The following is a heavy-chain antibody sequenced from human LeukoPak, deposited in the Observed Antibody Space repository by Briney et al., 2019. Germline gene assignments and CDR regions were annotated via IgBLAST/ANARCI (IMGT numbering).Heavy chain of an antibody. CDR1: GYTFTDYY. Sequence: ASVKVSCKASGYTFTDYYMHWLRQAPGQGLEWMGWMHPNSGGTNYAQKFQGRVTMTRGTSISTAYMDLSRLRSDDTAVYYCARHTTIFGVAIIDIWGQGTMVTVSS. CDR2: MHPNSGGT. CDR3: ARHTTIFGVAIIDI. J-gene: IGHJ3*02. D-gene: IGHD3-3*01. V-gene: IGHV1-2*02.